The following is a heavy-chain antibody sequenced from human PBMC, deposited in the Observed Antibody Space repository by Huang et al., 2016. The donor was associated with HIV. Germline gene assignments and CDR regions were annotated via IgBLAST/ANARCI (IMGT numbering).Heavy chain of an antibody. CDR3: ARDHHDFWRGYRRMYFFDH. CDR2: IDYSGRT. V-gene: IGHV4-59*11. D-gene: IGHD3-3*01. J-gene: IGHJ4*02. Sequence: QVQLQESGPGLVKPSETLSLTCTVSGGSISTHYWSWIRQPPGKGLEWIGSIDYSGRTNYSPSLKSRFTILLDTSKNQFSLRVNSVTAADTAMYYCARDHHDFWRGYRRMYFFDHWGQGTLVTVSS. CDR1: GGSISTHY.